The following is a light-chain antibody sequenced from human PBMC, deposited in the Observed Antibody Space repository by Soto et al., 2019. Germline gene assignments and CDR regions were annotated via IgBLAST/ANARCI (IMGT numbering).Light chain of an antibody. CDR2: EVN. V-gene: IGLV2-14*01. J-gene: IGLJ3*02. CDR3: SSYSSGNTLGV. CDR1: SDDVGGYNY. Sequence: QSVLTQPASVSGSPGQSITISCTGTSDDVGGYNYVHWYQQHPGKAPKLMIFEVNNRPSGVSNRFSGSRSGNTASLTISGLQAEDEADYYCSSYSSGNTLGVFGGGTKVTVL.